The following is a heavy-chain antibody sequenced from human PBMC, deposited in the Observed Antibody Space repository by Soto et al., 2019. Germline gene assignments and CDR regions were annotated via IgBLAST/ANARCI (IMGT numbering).Heavy chain of an antibody. V-gene: IGHV3-21*01. CDR1: GSTLRRST. CDR2: ISSSSSYI. Sequence: DVQLVESGGGLVKPGGSLRLSCTASGSTLRRSTMTWVRQAPGQGLEWVSSISSSSSYIYYADSVKGRFTISRDNAKNSLFLQMTSLRAGETALYYCVRDLGEVYALWGHGTLVTVSS. CDR3: VRDLGEVYAL. D-gene: IGHD2-8*01. J-gene: IGHJ4*01.